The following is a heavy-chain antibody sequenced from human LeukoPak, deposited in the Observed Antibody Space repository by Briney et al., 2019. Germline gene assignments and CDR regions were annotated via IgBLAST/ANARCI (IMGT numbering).Heavy chain of an antibody. CDR3: ARVRGYSGYDDSSYFDY. CDR2: INHSGST. J-gene: IGHJ4*02. Sequence: SETLSLTCAVYGGSFSGYYWRWIRQPPGKGLEWSGEINHSGSTNYNPSLKSRVTISVDTSKNQFSLKLSSVTAADTAVYYCARVRGYSGYDDSSYFDYWGQGTLVTVSS. CDR1: GGSFSGYY. V-gene: IGHV4-34*01. D-gene: IGHD5-12*01.